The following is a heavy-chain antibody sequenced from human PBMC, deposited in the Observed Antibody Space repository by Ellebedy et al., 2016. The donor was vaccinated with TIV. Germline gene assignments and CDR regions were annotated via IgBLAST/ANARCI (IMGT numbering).Heavy chain of an antibody. D-gene: IGHD4-17*01. V-gene: IGHV3-21*01. CDR2: ISSSGTYI. J-gene: IGHJ5*01. Sequence: GESLKISCAASGFTFSSFTMNWVRQAPGKGLEWVSSISSSGTYIHYGDSVKGRFTISRDNVKNSLYLQMNSLRVEDTAVYYCARRGSYGDYAVQINNWFDSWGQGTLVTV. CDR3: ARRGSYGDYAVQINNWFDS. CDR1: GFTFSSFT.